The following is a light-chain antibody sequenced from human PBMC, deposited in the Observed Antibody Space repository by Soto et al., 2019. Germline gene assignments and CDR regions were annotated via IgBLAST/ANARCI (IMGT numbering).Light chain of an antibody. CDR3: QQRNSWPPTFT. V-gene: IGKV3D-20*02. CDR2: DAS. CDR1: QSVSSSY. Sequence: EIMLTQSPGTLSLSPGERATLSCRASQSVSSSYLAWYQQRPGQAPRLLFYDASSRATGIPARFSGSGSGTDFTLTISSLEPEDSAVYYCQQRNSWPPTFTFGQGTRLEIK. J-gene: IGKJ5*01.